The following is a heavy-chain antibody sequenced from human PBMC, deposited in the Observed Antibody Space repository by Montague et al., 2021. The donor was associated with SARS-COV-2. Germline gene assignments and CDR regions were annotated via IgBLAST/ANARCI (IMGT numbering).Heavy chain of an antibody. D-gene: IGHD3-3*01. Sequence: SETLSLTCTVSGGSVSSGSYYWSWIRQPPGKGLEWIGYIYYSGSTNYNPSLKSRVTISVDTSKNQFSLKLSSVTAADTAVYYCARDPWHITIFGAVTRYGMDVWGQGTTVTVSS. CDR1: GGSVSSGSYY. CDR3: ARDPWHITIFGAVTRYGMDV. J-gene: IGHJ6*02. V-gene: IGHV4-61*01. CDR2: IYYSGST.